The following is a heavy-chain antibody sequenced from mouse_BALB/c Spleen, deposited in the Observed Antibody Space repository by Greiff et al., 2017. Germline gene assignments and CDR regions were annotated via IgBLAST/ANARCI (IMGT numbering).Heavy chain of an antibody. CDR3: ARDYYGSRGFDY. V-gene: IGHV5-9-4*01. D-gene: IGHD1-1*01. J-gene: IGHJ2*01. CDR1: GFTFSSYA. Sequence: EVQLVESGGGLVKPGGSLKLSCAASGFTFSSYAMSWVRQSPEKRLEWVAEISSGGSYTYYPDTVTGRFTISRDNAKNTLYLEMSSLRSEDTAMYYCARDYYGSRGFDYWGQGTTLTVSS. CDR2: ISSGGSYT.